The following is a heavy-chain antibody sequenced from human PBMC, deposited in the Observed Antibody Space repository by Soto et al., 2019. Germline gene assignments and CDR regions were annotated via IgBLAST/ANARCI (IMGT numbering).Heavy chain of an antibody. V-gene: IGHV4-59*01. CDR2: IYYSGNT. CDR1: GGSINSYY. CDR3: ARLHEIYFDY. Sequence: PSETLSLTCTVSGGSINSYYWNWIRQSPGKGLEWIGYIYYSGNTNYNPSLKSRVTISLDTSKNQFSLNLNSMTAADTAVYYCARLHEIYFDYWGQGTLVTVSS. J-gene: IGHJ4*02.